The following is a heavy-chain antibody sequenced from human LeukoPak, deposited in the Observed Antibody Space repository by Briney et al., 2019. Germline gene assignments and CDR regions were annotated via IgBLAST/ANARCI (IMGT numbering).Heavy chain of an antibody. CDR1: GYTFTGYY. V-gene: IGHV1-2*02. CDR3: ARAMVRGVIIPHY. J-gene: IGHJ4*02. Sequence: ASVTVSFKASGYTFTGYYMHWVRQAPGQGLEWMGWINPNSGGTNYAQKFQGRVTMTRDTSISTAYMELSRLRSDDTAVYYCARAMVRGVIIPHYWGQGTLVTVSS. CDR2: INPNSGGT. D-gene: IGHD3-10*01.